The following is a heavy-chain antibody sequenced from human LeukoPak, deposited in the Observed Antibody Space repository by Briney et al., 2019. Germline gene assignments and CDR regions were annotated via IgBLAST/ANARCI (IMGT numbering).Heavy chain of an antibody. V-gene: IGHV3-64*04. CDR1: GFTFSSYA. J-gene: IGHJ4*02. Sequence: PGGSLRLSCSASGFTFSSYAMRWVRQAPGKGLEYVSAISSNGGSTYYADSVKGRFTISRDNAKNSLYLQMNSLTAEDTALYYCAKDPHYNTLSGYFDYWGQGTLATVSS. CDR3: AKDPHYNTLSGYFDY. D-gene: IGHD3-10*01. CDR2: ISSNGGST.